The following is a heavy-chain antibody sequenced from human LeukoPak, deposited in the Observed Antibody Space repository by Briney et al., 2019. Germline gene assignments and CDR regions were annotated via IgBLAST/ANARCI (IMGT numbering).Heavy chain of an antibody. Sequence: GGSLRLSCAASGFTFSSYWMHWVRQAPGKGLGWVSRINSDGSSTSYADSVKGRFTISRDNAKNTLYLQMNSLRAEDTAVYYCASRAWFGELYIDYWGQGTLVTVSS. J-gene: IGHJ4*02. V-gene: IGHV3-74*01. CDR1: GFTFSSYW. CDR3: ASRAWFGELYIDY. D-gene: IGHD3-10*01. CDR2: INSDGSST.